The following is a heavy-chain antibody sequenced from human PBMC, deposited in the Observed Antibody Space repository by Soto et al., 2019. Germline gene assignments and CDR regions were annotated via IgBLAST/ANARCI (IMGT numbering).Heavy chain of an antibody. CDR3: LSGAQYSDY. D-gene: IGHD5-12*01. Sequence: EVQLVESGGGFVLPGGSLKLSCAASGFSITGYTIFWVRQASGKGLEWVGRIRSKANRFATAYAESVKGRFTVSRDDSRNMAFLQMSSLKTEDTAVYWCLSGAQYSDYWAQGTQVTVSS. CDR1: GFSITGYT. CDR2: IRSKANRFAT. V-gene: IGHV3-73*02. J-gene: IGHJ4*02.